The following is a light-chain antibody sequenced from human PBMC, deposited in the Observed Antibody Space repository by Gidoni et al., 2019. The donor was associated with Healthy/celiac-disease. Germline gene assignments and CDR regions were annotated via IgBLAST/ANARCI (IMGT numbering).Light chain of an antibody. J-gene: IGKJ1*01. Sequence: IVLTQTPGTLSLSPGERATLSCRASQRVSSRYLAWYQQKPGQAPRLLIYGASSRATGIPDRFSGSGSGTDFTLNISRLEPEDVAVYYCQQYGSSPGTFGQGTKVEIK. V-gene: IGKV3-20*01. CDR1: QRVSSRY. CDR2: GAS. CDR3: QQYGSSPGT.